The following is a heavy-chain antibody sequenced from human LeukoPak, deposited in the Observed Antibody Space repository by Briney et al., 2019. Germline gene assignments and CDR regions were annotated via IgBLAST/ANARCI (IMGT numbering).Heavy chain of an antibody. CDR3: ARGIDILTGFNWFDP. CDR1: GGSFSGYY. CDR2: INHSGST. D-gene: IGHD3-9*01. V-gene: IGHV4-34*01. Sequence: SETLSLTCAVYGGSFSGYYWSWLRQPPGKGLEWIGEINHSGSTNYNPSLKSRVTISVDTSKNQFSLKLSSVTAADTAVYYCARGIDILTGFNWFDPWGQGTLVTVSS. J-gene: IGHJ5*02.